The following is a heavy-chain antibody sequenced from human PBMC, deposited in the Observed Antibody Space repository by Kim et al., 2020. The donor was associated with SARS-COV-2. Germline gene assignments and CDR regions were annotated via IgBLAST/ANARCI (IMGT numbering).Heavy chain of an antibody. CDR3: ARHPITMIGLGWFDP. V-gene: IGHV4-39*01. CDR2: IYYSGST. CDR1: GGSISSSSYY. J-gene: IGHJ5*02. D-gene: IGHD3-22*01. Sequence: SETLSLTCTVSGGSISSSSYYWGWIRQPPGKGLEWIGSIYYSGSTYYNPSLKSRVTISVDTSKNQFSLKLSSVTAADTAVYYCARHPITMIGLGWFDPWGQGTLVTVSS.